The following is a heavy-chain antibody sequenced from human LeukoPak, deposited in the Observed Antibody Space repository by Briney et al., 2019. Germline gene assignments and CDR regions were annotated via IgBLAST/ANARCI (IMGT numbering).Heavy chain of an antibody. V-gene: IGHV4-59*01. J-gene: IGHJ3*02. CDR3: ARVVSNCDRAAFDI. CDR2: LYYSGST. CDR1: GGSISSYY. Sequence: SETLSLTCTVSGGSISSYYWSWIRQPPGKGLEWIGYLYYSGSTNYNPSLKSRVTISLDTSKNHFSLRLSSLTAADTAVYYCARVVSNCDRAAFDIWGQGTMVTVSS. D-gene: IGHD2-21*01.